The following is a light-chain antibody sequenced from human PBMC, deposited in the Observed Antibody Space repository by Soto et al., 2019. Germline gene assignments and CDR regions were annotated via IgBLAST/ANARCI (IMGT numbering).Light chain of an antibody. V-gene: IGKV3-20*01. J-gene: IGKJ1*01. Sequence: EIVLTQSPGTLSLSQGERATLSCRASQGVSSSSLASSQQKPGQAPRLLIYGASSRATGIPDRFSGSGSGTDFTLTIIRLEPEDFAVYYCQQYGSSPRTFGQGTKVDIK. CDR2: GAS. CDR3: QQYGSSPRT. CDR1: QGVSSSS.